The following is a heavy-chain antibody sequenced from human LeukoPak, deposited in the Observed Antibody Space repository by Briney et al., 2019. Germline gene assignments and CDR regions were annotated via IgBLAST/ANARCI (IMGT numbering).Heavy chain of an antibody. CDR3: VGYCSGGSCSN. V-gene: IGHV3-30*04. CDR2: ISYDGGNK. J-gene: IGHJ4*02. CDR1: GFTFSSYA. D-gene: IGHD2-15*01. Sequence: GRSLRLSCAASGFTFSSYAMHWVRQAPGKGLEWVADISYDGGNKYYADSVKGRFTISRDNSKNTLYLQMNSLRAEDTAVYYCVGYCSGGSCSNWGQGTLVTVSS.